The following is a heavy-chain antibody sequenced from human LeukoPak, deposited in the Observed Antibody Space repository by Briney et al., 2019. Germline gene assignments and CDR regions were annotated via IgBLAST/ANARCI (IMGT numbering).Heavy chain of an antibody. CDR2: IYYSGST. V-gene: IGHV4-31*03. D-gene: IGHD4-17*01. Sequence: PSQTLSLTCTVSGGSISSGGYCWSWIRQHPGKGLEWIGYIYYSGSTYYNPSLKSRVTISVDTSKNQFSLKLSSVTAADTAVYYCAREAAHMTPGWFDPWGQGTLVTVSS. CDR1: GGSISSGGYC. J-gene: IGHJ5*02. CDR3: AREAAHMTPGWFDP.